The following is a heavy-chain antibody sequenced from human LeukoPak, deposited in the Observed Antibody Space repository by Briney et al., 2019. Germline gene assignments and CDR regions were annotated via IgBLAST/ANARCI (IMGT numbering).Heavy chain of an antibody. J-gene: IGHJ4*02. CDR2: IYYSGDT. CDR3: ARDSRPIDIPGDY. CDR1: GGSISSSNYY. V-gene: IGHV4-39*07. D-gene: IGHD2-15*01. Sequence: SETLSLTCTVSGGSISSSNYYWGWIRQPPGRGLEWIGSIYYSGDTYYNPSLKSRVTISVDTSKNQFSPKLSSVTAADTAVYYCARDSRPIDIPGDYWGQGTLVTVSS.